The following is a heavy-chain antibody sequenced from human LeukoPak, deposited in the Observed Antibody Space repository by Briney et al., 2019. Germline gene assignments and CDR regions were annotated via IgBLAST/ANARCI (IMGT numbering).Heavy chain of an antibody. CDR3: AGSSGWPFDY. CDR1: GASISSYY. J-gene: IGHJ4*02. CDR2: MYLSGST. V-gene: IGHV4-4*07. D-gene: IGHD6-19*01. Sequence: PSETLSLTCPVSGASISSYYWSWMRQSAGKGLEWIGRMYLSGSTNYNPSLKSRDTMSVDTSKNQFSLKLSSVTAADTAVYYCAGSSGWPFDYWGQGTLVTVSA.